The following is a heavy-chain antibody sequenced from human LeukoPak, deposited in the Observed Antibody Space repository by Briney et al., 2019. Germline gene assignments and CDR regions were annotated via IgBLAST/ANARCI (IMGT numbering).Heavy chain of an antibody. V-gene: IGHV4-39*07. CDR2: IYHSGST. CDR3: ARDRRPYGGTKSFYFDY. D-gene: IGHD4-23*01. J-gene: IGHJ4*02. Sequence: PSETLSLTCTVSGGSISSSYYYWGWIRQPPGKGLEWIGEIYHSGSTNYNPSLKSRVTISVDKSKNQFSLKLSSVTAADTAVYYCARDRRPYGGTKSFYFDYWGQGTLVTVSS. CDR1: GGSISSSYYY.